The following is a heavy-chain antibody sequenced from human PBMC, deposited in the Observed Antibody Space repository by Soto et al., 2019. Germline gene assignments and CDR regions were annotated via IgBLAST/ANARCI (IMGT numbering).Heavy chain of an antibody. CDR1: GGSVSSSNW. J-gene: IGHJ5*02. D-gene: IGHD6-19*01. V-gene: IGHV4-4*02. Sequence: SETLSLTCAVSGGSVSSSNWWSWVRQPPGKGLEWIGEIYHSGSTNYNPSLKSRVTISVDTSKNQFSLKLSSVTAADTAVYYCARHAISRYSSGSWFDPWGQGTLVTVSS. CDR2: IYHSGST. CDR3: ARHAISRYSSGSWFDP.